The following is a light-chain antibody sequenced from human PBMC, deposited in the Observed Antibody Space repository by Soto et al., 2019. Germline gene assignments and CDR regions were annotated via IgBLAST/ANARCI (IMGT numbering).Light chain of an antibody. CDR3: QQYDNLLGT. J-gene: IGKJ3*01. CDR2: DAS. Sequence: DIQMTQSPSSLSASVGDRVTITCQASQDISNYLNWYQQKPGKAPKLLIYDASNLETGVPSRFSGSGSGTDFTFTISSLQPEDIATYYCQQYDNLLGTFSPGTKVDIK. V-gene: IGKV1-33*01. CDR1: QDISNY.